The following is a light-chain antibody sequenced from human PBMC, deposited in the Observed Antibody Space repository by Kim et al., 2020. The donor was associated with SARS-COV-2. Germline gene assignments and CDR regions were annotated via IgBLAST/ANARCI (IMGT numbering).Light chain of an antibody. CDR2: GAS. CDR3: QQYNGYPYT. Sequence: ASVGDRVPMPCRASQGINNYLAWFQQRPGRAPRSLIYGASNLQSGVPSKFSGSGVGTDFTLTITNLQPEDFATYYCQQYNGYPYTFGQGTKLEI. CDR1: QGINNY. V-gene: IGKV1-16*02. J-gene: IGKJ2*01.